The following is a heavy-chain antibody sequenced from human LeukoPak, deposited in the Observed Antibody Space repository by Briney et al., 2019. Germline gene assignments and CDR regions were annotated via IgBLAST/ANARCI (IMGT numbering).Heavy chain of an antibody. V-gene: IGHV3-53*01. J-gene: IGHJ4*02. Sequence: GGSLRLSCAASGFTVSSNYMTWVRQAPGQGLEYVSLIYTGGTTFYADSVKGRYTISRDNSKNMLYLQMNSLRADDTAVYYCARELGGQGNYWGQGTLVTVSS. CDR1: GFTVSSNY. CDR3: ARELGGQGNY. D-gene: IGHD3-10*01. CDR2: IYTGGTT.